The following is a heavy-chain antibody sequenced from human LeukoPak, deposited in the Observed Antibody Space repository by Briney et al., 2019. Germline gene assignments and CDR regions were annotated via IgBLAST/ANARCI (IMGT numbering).Heavy chain of an antibody. CDR2: IYYSGST. CDR3: ARLRPWYFDL. CDR1: GGSISSSSYY. V-gene: IGHV4-39*01. J-gene: IGHJ2*01. Sequence: SETLSLTCTVSGGSISSSSYYWGWIRQPPGKGLEWTGSIYYSGSTYYNPSLKSRVTISVDTSKNQFSLKLSSVTAADTAVYYCARLRPWYFDLWGRGTLVTVSS.